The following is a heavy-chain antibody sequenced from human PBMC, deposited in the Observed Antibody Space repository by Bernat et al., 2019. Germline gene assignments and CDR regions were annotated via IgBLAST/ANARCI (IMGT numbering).Heavy chain of an antibody. CDR1: GFTLSSYE. D-gene: IGHD3-3*01. Sequence: EVQLVESGGALVQPGGSLRLSCSASGFTLSSYEMNWVRQAPGKGLEWVSYISGSGTTRYYADSVKGRFTISRDDAKNSLYLLMNTLRAEDTAVYYCARGIRWGSSGLLLDSWGQGTLLTVSS. CDR2: ISGSGTTR. J-gene: IGHJ4*02. CDR3: ARGIRWGSSGLLLDS. V-gene: IGHV3-48*03.